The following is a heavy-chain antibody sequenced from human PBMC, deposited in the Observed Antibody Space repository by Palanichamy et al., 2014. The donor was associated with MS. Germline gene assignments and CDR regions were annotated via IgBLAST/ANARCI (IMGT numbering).Heavy chain of an antibody. Sequence: QVQLQESGPGLVKPSETLSLTCTVSGGSVSSGSYYWSWIRQAPGKGLEWIGYINYSRGTKYNPSLKSRVTISLDTSKNQFSLNLNSVTAADTAVYYCARGDNRNYAANFDYWGQGTLVTVSS. CDR2: INYSRGT. CDR1: GGSVSSGSYY. J-gene: IGHJ4*02. V-gene: IGHV4-61*01. D-gene: IGHD1-7*01. CDR3: ARGDNRNYAANFDY.